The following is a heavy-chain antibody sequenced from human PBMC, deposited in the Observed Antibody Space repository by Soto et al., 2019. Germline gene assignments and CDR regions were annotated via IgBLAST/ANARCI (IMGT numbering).Heavy chain of an antibody. D-gene: IGHD3-10*01. V-gene: IGHV4-59*01. CDR2: IYYSGST. CDR3: ARGQFGWFGEKFYYYYYYTDV. Sequence: SETLSLTCTVSGGSISSYYWSWIRQPPGKGLEWIGYIYYSGSTNYNPSLKSRVTISVDTSKNQFSLKLSSVTAADTAVYYCARGQFGWFGEKFYYYYYYTDVWGKGTTVTVSS. J-gene: IGHJ6*03. CDR1: GGSISSYY.